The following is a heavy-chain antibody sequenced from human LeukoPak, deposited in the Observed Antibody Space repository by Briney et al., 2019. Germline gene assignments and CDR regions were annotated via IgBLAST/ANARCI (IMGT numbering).Heavy chain of an antibody. D-gene: IGHD6-13*01. CDR1: GFTFSNYW. CDR2: IKTDGSST. J-gene: IGHJ4*02. Sequence: GGSLRLSCAASGFTFSNYWMHWVRHVPGKGLMWVSRIKTDGSSTIYADSVKGRFTISRDNAKNTLYLQMNSLRVEDTAVYYCARDFMYSITCAGCWGQGTLVTVSS. CDR3: ARDFMYSITCAGC. V-gene: IGHV3-74*01.